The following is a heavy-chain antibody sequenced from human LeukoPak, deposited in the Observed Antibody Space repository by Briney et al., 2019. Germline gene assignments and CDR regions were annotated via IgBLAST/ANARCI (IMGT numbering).Heavy chain of an antibody. J-gene: IGHJ3*02. V-gene: IGHV4-59*08. Sequence: SETLFLTCTVSGGSISGYYWSWIRQPPGKGLEWIAYIYHSGSTNCNTSLKSRVTVSVDTSKNQFSLKLNSVTAADTGIYYCARHSRSAYTGYENAFDIWGQGTMVAVSS. CDR1: GGSISGYY. CDR2: IYHSGST. CDR3: ARHSRSAYTGYENAFDI. D-gene: IGHD5-12*01.